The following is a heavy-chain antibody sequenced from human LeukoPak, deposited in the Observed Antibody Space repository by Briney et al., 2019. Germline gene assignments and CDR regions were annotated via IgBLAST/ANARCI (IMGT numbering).Heavy chain of an antibody. V-gene: IGHV4-34*01. CDR1: GGSFSGYY. CDR3: ARGGPYSGSYLRRSGWFDP. J-gene: IGHJ5*02. CDR2: INHSGST. D-gene: IGHD1-26*01. Sequence: SETLSLTCAVYGGSFSGYYWSWIRQPPGKGLEWIGEINHSGSTNYNPSLKSRVTISVDTSKNQFSLKLSSVTAADTAAHYCARGGPYSGSYLRRSGWFDPWGQGTLVTVSS.